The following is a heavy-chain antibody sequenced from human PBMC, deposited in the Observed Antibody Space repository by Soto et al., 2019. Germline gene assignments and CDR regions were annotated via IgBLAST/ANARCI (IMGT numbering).Heavy chain of an antibody. Sequence: GGSLRLSCAASGFTFSSYAMHWVRQAPGKGLEWVAVISYDGSNKYYADSVKGRFTISRDNSKNTLYLQMNSLRAEDTAVYYCARDRRIQLWLDSSSSDMYIRGLDTTLTISS. CDR3: ARDRRIQLWLDSSSSDMYI. D-gene: IGHD5-18*01. CDR2: ISYDGSNK. J-gene: IGHJ6*02. V-gene: IGHV3-30-3*01. CDR1: GFTFSSYA.